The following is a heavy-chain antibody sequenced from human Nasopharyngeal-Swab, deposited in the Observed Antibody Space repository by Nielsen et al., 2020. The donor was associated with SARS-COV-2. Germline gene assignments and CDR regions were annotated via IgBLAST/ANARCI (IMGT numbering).Heavy chain of an antibody. Sequence: GESLKISCAVSGFAVTSDYMNWVRQAPGKGLEWVSVIYRGGSTYYADSVKGRFTISRHNSQNTLYLQMNSLRPEDTALYYRVRENAMTYGGFDIWGQGTMVTVSS. CDR1: GFAVTSDY. CDR2: IYRGGST. D-gene: IGHD4/OR15-4a*01. J-gene: IGHJ3*02. CDR3: VRENAMTYGGFDI. V-gene: IGHV3-53*04.